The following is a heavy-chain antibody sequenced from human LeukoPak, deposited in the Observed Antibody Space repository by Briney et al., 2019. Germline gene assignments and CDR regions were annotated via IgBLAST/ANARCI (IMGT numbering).Heavy chain of an antibody. CDR3: ACGGELELLY. V-gene: IGHV4-39*01. CDR1: GGSISSYY. J-gene: IGHJ4*02. CDR2: IYYSGST. D-gene: IGHD1-7*01. Sequence: SETLSLTCTVSGGSISSYYWGWIRQPPGKGLEWIGSIYYSGSTYYNPSLKSRVTISVDTSKNQFSLKLSSVTAADTAVYYCACGGELELLYWSQGTLVTVSS.